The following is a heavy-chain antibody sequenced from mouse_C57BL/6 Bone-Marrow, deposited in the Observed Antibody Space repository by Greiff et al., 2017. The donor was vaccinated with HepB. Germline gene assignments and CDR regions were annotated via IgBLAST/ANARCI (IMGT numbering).Heavy chain of an antibody. CDR2: INYDGSST. D-gene: IGHD6-5*01. Sequence: EVKVVESEGGLVQPGSSMKLSCTASGFTFSDYYMAWVRQVPEKGLEWVANINYDGSSTYYLDSLKSRFIISRDNAKNILYLQMSSLKPEDTATYYCARAYPLFDYWGQGTTLTVSS. V-gene: IGHV5-16*01. CDR1: GFTFSDYY. CDR3: ARAYPLFDY. J-gene: IGHJ2*01.